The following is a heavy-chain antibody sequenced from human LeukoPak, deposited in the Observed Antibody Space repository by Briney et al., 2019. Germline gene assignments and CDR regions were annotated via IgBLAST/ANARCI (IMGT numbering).Heavy chain of an antibody. CDR3: AREGLDTAMATTYYYYGMDV. CDR2: IYYSGST. D-gene: IGHD5-18*01. V-gene: IGHV4-59*01. Sequence: SETLSLTCTVSGGSISRYYWSWIRQPPGKGLEWIGYIYYSGSTNYNPSLKSRVTISVDTSKNQFSLKLSSVTAADTAVYYCAREGLDTAMATTYYYYGMDVWGQGTTVTVSS. J-gene: IGHJ6*02. CDR1: GGSISRYY.